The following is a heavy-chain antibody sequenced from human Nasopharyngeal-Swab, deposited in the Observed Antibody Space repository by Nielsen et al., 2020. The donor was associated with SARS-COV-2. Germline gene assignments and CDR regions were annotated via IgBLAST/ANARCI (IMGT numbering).Heavy chain of an antibody. D-gene: IGHD3-16*01. CDR2: IRYYGLNQ. V-gene: IGHV3-30*02. Sequence: GESLKISCAASGFIFSSYRMHWVRQAPGKGLEWVAFIRYYGLNQHYADSVKGRFSISRDSFENTLYLQLNSLRADDTAVYYCAKDHKMDSGGGVGYMDVWGKGTTVTVSS. CDR3: AKDHKMDSGGGVGYMDV. CDR1: GFIFSSYR. J-gene: IGHJ6*03.